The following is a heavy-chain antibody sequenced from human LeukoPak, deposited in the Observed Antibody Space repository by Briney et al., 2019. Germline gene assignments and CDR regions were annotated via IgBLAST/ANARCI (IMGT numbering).Heavy chain of an antibody. CDR3: AREGTLPGY. D-gene: IGHD1-1*01. Sequence: PGGSLRLSCAASGFTFRDYYMTWVRQAPGKGLEWVAVISYDGSNKYYADSVKGRFTISRDNSKNTLYLQMNSLRAEDTAVYYCAREGTLPGYWGQGTLVTVSS. V-gene: IGHV3-30-3*01. CDR2: ISYDGSNK. CDR1: GFTFRDYY. J-gene: IGHJ4*02.